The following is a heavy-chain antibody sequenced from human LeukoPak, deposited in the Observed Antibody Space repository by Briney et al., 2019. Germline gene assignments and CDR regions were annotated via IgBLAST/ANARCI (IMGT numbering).Heavy chain of an antibody. J-gene: IGHJ3*02. CDR1: GFTFSRER. CDR3: ARYNDLYIGDAFDI. Sequence: PGGSLRLSCAASGFTFSRERMVWVRQAPGKGLQYVAHIRGDGGETFHLDSVRGRFTISRDNAKSSLYLQMNSRRVDDTGVYYCARYNDLYIGDAFDIWGQGTKVTVSS. CDR2: IRGDGGET. D-gene: IGHD3-16*01. V-gene: IGHV3-7*01.